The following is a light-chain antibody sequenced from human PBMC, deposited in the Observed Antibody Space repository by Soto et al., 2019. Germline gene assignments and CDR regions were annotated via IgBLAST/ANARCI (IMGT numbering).Light chain of an antibody. CDR1: QSVSSSY. V-gene: IGKV3-20*01. Sequence: EIVLTQSPGTLSLSPGERATLSCGASQSVSSSYLAWYQQKPGQAPRLLIYGASSRATGIPDRFSGSGSGTDFTLTISRLEPEDFAVYYCQQYGSSSFTFGGGTKVDIK. J-gene: IGKJ4*01. CDR2: GAS. CDR3: QQYGSSSFT.